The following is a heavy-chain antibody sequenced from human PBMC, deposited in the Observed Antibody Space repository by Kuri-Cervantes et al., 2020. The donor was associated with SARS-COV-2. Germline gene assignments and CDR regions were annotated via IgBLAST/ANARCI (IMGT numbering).Heavy chain of an antibody. Sequence: ASAQVSCKASGYTFTSYGISWVRQAPGQGLEWMGIINPSGGSTSYAQKSQGRVTMTRDTSTSTVYLELSSLTSEDTAIYYCYCAPKEGFDSWGQGTLVTVSS. J-gene: IGHJ4*02. CDR2: INPSGGST. CDR1: GYTFTSYG. CDR3: YCAPKEGFDS. V-gene: IGHV1-46*01. D-gene: IGHD2-21*01.